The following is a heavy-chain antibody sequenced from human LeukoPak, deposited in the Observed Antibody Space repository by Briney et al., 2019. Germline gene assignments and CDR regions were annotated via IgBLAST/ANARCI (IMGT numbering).Heavy chain of an antibody. CDR2: ISYDGSNK. CDR3: ARVSSGYYYNTY. J-gene: IGHJ4*02. CDR1: GFTFSSYG. Sequence: GGSLRLSCAASGFTFSSYGMHWVRQAPGKGLEWVAVISYDGSNKYYADSVKGRFTISRDNAKNSLYLQMNSLRAEDTAVYYCARVSSGYYYNTYWGQGTLVTVSS. V-gene: IGHV3-30*03. D-gene: IGHD3-22*01.